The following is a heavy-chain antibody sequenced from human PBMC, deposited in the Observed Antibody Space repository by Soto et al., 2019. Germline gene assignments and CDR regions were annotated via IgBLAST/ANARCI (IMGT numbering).Heavy chain of an antibody. Sequence: SETLSLTCTVSCGSISSGGYYWSWIRQHPGKGLEWIGYIYYSGSTYYNPSLKSRVTISVDASKNQFSLKLSSVTAADTAVYYCARDKEGNDFWSGYYRYYYYYGMDVWGQGTTVTVSS. D-gene: IGHD3-3*01. CDR3: ARDKEGNDFWSGYYRYYYYYGMDV. V-gene: IGHV4-31*03. J-gene: IGHJ6*02. CDR1: CGSISSGGYY. CDR2: IYYSGST.